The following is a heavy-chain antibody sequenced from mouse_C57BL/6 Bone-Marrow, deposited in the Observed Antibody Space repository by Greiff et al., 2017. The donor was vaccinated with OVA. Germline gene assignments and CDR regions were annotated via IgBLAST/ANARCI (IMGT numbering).Heavy chain of an antibody. CDR3: ARQRDYYGRTRCAMDY. Sequence: VQLQESGPGLVAPSQSLSITCTVSGFSLTSYGVDWVRQSPGKGLEWLGVIWGVGSTNYNSALKSRLSISKDNSKSQVFLKMNSLQTDDTAMDYCARQRDYYGRTRCAMDYWGQGTSVTVSS. V-gene: IGHV2-6*01. J-gene: IGHJ4*01. D-gene: IGHD1-2*01. CDR2: IWGVGST. CDR1: GFSLTSYG.